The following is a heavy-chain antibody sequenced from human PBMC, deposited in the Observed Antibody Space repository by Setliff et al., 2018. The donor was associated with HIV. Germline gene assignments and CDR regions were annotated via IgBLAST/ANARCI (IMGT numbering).Heavy chain of an antibody. J-gene: IGHJ6*03. CDR1: GGSISNGYYY. CDR3: ARQPRWLQFPRWYYYYMDV. CDR2: IYTSGST. Sequence: TLSLTCTVSGGSISNGYYYWSWIRQPAGKGLEWIGHIYTSGSTKYNPSLKSRVTISVDTSKNQFSLKLSSVTAADTAVYYCARQPRWLQFPRWYYYYMDVWGKGTTVTVSS. V-gene: IGHV4-61*09. D-gene: IGHD5-12*01.